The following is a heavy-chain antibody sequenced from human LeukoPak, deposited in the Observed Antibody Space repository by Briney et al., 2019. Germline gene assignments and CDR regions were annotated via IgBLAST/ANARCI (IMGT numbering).Heavy chain of an antibody. CDR3: ARVGIAAAGTGYYFDY. D-gene: IGHD6-13*01. Sequence: SETLSLTCTVSGGSISSYYWSWIRQPAGKGLEWIGRIYTSGSTNYNPSLKSRVTMSVDTSKNQFSLKLSSVTAADTAVCYCARVGIAAAGTGYYFDYWGQGTLVIVSS. V-gene: IGHV4-4*07. CDR2: IYTSGST. CDR1: GGSISSYY. J-gene: IGHJ4*02.